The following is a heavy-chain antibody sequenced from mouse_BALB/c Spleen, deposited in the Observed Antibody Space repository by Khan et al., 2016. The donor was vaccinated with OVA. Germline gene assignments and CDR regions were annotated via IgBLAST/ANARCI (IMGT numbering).Heavy chain of an antibody. D-gene: IGHD2-4*01. J-gene: IGHJ3*01. CDR1: GFSLTTYG. V-gene: IGHV2-2*02. CDR3: ARNYDYNECLAY. CDR2: IWSGGIT. Sequence: QVQLKQSGPGLVQPSQSLSITCTVSGFSLTTYGVHWVRQSPGKGLEWLGVIWSGGITDYNAPFISSLSISKDNSTSQVFFKMNSLQANDTAIYYCARNYDYNECLAYWGQGTLVTVSA.